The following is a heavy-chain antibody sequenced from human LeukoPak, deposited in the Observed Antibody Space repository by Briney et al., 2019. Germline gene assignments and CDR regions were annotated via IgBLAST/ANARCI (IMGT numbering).Heavy chain of an antibody. Sequence: GGSLRLSCAASGFTFSSYSMNWVRQAPGKGLEWVSYISTSSNNKIWYADSVKGRFTISRDNAKNSLYLQMNSLRVEDTAVYYCAKEGSGGSYLDYWGQENLVTVSS. J-gene: IGHJ4*01. V-gene: IGHV3-48*01. CDR3: AKEGSGGSYLDY. CDR1: GFTFSSYS. D-gene: IGHD2-15*01. CDR2: ISTSSNNKI.